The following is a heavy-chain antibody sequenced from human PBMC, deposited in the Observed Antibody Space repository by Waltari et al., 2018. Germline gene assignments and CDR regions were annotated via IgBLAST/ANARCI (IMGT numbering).Heavy chain of an antibody. J-gene: IGHJ4*02. CDR1: GGSISSSSYY. V-gene: IGHV4-39*01. Sequence: QLQLQESGPGLVKPSETLSLTCTVSGGSISSSSYYWGWIRQPPGKGLGWIGGIYYSGGTYDNPSHKGRVTISVDTSKNQFSLKLSSVTAADTAVYYCARHLAGGLRLGELSLYYFDYWGQGTLVTVSS. D-gene: IGHD3-16*02. CDR3: ARHLAGGLRLGELSLYYFDY. CDR2: IYYSGGT.